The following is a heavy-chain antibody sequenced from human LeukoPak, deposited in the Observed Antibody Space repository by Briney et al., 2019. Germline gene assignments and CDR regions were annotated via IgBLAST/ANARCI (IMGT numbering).Heavy chain of an antibody. V-gene: IGHV3-23*01. Sequence: PGGSLRLSCAASGFTFSSYAMSWVRQAPGKGLEWVSAISGSGGSTYYADSVKGRFTISRDNSKNTLYLQMNSLRAEDTAIYNCARIGYSSSSLDLWGRGTLVTVSS. CDR1: GFTFSSYA. D-gene: IGHD6-6*01. CDR2: ISGSGGST. J-gene: IGHJ4*02. CDR3: ARIGYSSSSLDL.